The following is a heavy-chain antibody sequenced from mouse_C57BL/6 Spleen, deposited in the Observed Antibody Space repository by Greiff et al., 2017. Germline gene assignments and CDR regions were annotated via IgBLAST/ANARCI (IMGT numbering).Heavy chain of an antibody. V-gene: IGHV8-12*01. D-gene: IGHD2-4*01. Sequence: ESGPGILQSSQTLSLTCSFSGFSLSTSGMGVSWIRQPSGKGLEWLAHIYWDDDNRYNPSLKSRLTISKDTSRNQVFLQITSWDTADTATYDCSRSMITKGWFAYWGQGTLVTVSA. CDR2: IYWDDDN. CDR3: SRSMITKGWFAY. CDR1: GFSLSTSGMG. J-gene: IGHJ3*01.